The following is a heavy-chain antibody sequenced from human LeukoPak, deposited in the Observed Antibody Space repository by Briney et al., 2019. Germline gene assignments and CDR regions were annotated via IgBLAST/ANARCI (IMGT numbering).Heavy chain of an antibody. V-gene: IGHV1-2*02. Sequence: GASVKVSCKASGYTFSGYYMHWVRQAPGQGLESMGWINSNSGARNYAPKFQGRVTFSRDHSISTAYMELSSLRSDDTAIYYCARGRGGATTGFDHWGQGTLVTVSS. CDR1: GYTFSGYY. D-gene: IGHD1-26*01. CDR3: ARGRGGATTGFDH. J-gene: IGHJ4*02. CDR2: INSNSGAR.